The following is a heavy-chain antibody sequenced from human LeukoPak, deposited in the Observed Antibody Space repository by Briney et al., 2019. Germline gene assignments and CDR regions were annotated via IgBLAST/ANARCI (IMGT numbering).Heavy chain of an antibody. V-gene: IGHV3-33*01. CDR2: IRYDGSNK. Sequence: GRSLRLSCAASGFIFSSYGMHWVRQAPGKGLEWVAFIRYDGSNKYYADSVKGRFTISRDNSKNTLYLQMNSLRAEDTAVYYCARDLYSGYDSWFDPWGQGTLVTVSS. J-gene: IGHJ5*02. CDR1: GFIFSSYG. D-gene: IGHD5-12*01. CDR3: ARDLYSGYDSWFDP.